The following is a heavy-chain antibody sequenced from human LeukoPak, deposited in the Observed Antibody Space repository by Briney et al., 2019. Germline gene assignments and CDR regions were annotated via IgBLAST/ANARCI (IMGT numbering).Heavy chain of an antibody. J-gene: IGHJ3*02. V-gene: IGHV1-24*01. D-gene: IGHD3-16*01. CDR1: GYTLTELS. CDR2: FDPEDGET. CDR3: ASLGWGSVFDI. Sequence: ASVKVSCKVSGYTLTELSMHWVRQAPGRGLEWMGGFDPEDGETIYAQKFQGRVTMTEDTSTDTAYMELSSLRSGDPAVFYFASLGWGSVFDIWGQGTRVTVSS.